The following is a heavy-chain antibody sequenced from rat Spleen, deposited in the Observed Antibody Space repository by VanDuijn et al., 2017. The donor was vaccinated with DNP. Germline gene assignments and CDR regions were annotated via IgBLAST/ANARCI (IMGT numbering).Heavy chain of an antibody. Sequence: EVQLVESGGGLVQPGRSLKLSCVASGLTFTNYDMAWVRQAPTKGLEWVAYISYDGGSTYYGDSVEGRFTIFRDIPKSTLYLQMDSLRSEDTAIYYCARMGNYGWFAYWGQGTLVTVSS. CDR3: ARMGNYGWFAY. CDR2: ISYDGGST. D-gene: IGHD1-1*01. CDR1: GLTFTNYD. J-gene: IGHJ3*01. V-gene: IGHV5S23*01.